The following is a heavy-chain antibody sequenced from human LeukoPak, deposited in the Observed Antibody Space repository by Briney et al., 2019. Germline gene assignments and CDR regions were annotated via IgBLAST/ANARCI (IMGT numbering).Heavy chain of an antibody. D-gene: IGHD3-10*01. CDR1: GGTFSSYA. V-gene: IGHV1-69*04. J-gene: IGHJ6*02. CDR2: IIPIFGIA. CDR3: ARPSFGNYGMDV. Sequence: SVKVPCKASGGTFSSYAISWVRQAPGQGLEWMGRIIPIFGIANYAQKFQGRVTITADKSTSTAYMELSSLRSEDTAVYYCARPSFGNYGMDVWGQGTTVTVSS.